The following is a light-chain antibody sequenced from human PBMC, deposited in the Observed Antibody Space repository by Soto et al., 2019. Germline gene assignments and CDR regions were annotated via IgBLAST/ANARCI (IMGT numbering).Light chain of an antibody. CDR2: WAS. CDR3: QQYYSAPPT. J-gene: IGKJ1*01. CDR1: PSVLYNSNNKNY. Sequence: DIVMTQSPDSLAVALGERATINCRSSPSVLYNSNNKNYLAWYQQKQGQPPKLLIYWASTRESGVPDRFSGSGSGTDFTLTISSLQAEDVAVYYCQQYYSAPPTFGQGTKVDIK. V-gene: IGKV4-1*01.